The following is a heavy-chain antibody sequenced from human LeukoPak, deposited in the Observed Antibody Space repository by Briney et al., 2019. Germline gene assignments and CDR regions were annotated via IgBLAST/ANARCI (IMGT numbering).Heavy chain of an antibody. CDR2: INHSGST. CDR3: ARRRLRFLEWPHIDY. CDR1: GGSFSGYY. J-gene: IGHJ4*02. Sequence: SETLSLTCAVYGGSFSGYYWSWIRQPPGKGLEWIGEINHSGSTNYNPSLKSRVTISVDTSKNQFSLKLSSVTAADTAVYYCARRRLRFLEWPHIDYWGQGTLVTVSS. V-gene: IGHV4-34*01. D-gene: IGHD3-3*01.